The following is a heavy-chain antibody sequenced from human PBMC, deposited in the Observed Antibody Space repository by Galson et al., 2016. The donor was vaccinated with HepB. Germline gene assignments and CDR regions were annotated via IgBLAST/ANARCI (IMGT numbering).Heavy chain of an antibody. CDR2: INPNSGVT. Sequence: SVKVSCKASGYTFSGFYIHWVRQAPGQGLEWMGWINPNSGVTTYAQKFQGRVTVTRDTSISTVYMELSSLRSDDTAMYNCAREAKPYGDIDSWGQGTLVTVSS. CDR3: AREAKPYGDIDS. D-gene: IGHD4-17*01. J-gene: IGHJ4*02. V-gene: IGHV1-2*02. CDR1: GYTFSGFY.